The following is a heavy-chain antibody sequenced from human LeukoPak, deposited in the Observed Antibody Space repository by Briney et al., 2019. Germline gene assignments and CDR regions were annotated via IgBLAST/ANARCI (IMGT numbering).Heavy chain of an antibody. CDR3: ARGLVEMATMYSDL. V-gene: IGHV4-4*02. CDR1: GGSIINSNW. J-gene: IGHJ2*01. Sequence: PSETLSLTCAVSGGSIINSNWWSWVRQPPGKGLEWIGEIDHSGSTSYNPSLKSRVTMSVDRSQNQFSLRLSTVTAADTAVYYCARGLVEMATMYSDLWGRGTLVTVSS. D-gene: IGHD5-24*01. CDR2: IDHSGST.